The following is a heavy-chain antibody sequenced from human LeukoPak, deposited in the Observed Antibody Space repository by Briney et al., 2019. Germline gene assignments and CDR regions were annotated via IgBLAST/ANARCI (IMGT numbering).Heavy chain of an antibody. CDR3: ARAYCSSTSCPYFSDYFDY. J-gene: IGHJ4*02. CDR1: GYTFTSYG. CDR2: ISAYNGNT. V-gene: IGHV1-18*01. Sequence: AASVKVSCKASGYTFTSYGISWVRQAPGQGLEWMGWISAYNGNTNYAQKLQGRVTMTTDTSTSTAYMELRSLRSDDTAVYYCARAYCSSTSCPYFSDYFDYWGQGTLVTVSS. D-gene: IGHD2-2*01.